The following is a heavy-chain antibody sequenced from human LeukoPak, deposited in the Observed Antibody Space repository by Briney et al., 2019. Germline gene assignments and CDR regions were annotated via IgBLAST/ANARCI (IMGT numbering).Heavy chain of an antibody. Sequence: GASVKVSCTASGYSFTNYGISWVRQAPGQGLEWMGWISAHNGNTNYAQKLQGGVTMTTDTSTSTAYMELRTLRSDDTAVYYCARDHSYASRGGSFDYWGQGTLVTVSS. D-gene: IGHD3-16*01. V-gene: IGHV1-18*01. CDR1: GYSFTNYG. CDR2: ISAHNGNT. CDR3: ARDHSYASRGGSFDY. J-gene: IGHJ4*02.